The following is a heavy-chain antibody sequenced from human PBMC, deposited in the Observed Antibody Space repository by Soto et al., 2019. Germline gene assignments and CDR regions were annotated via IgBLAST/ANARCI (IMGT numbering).Heavy chain of an antibody. CDR1: GFTFSVYA. D-gene: IGHD3-10*01. V-gene: IGHV3-23*01. CDR2: ISGSGDST. CDR3: ANALYGGFTY. J-gene: IGHJ4*02. Sequence: EVRLLESGGGLVQPGGSLRLSCAASGFTFSVYAMSWVREAPGKGLEWVSGISGSGDSTHYAVSVKGRFTVSRDNSKSMLYLQTNRLSAEDTAMYFCANALYGGFTYWGQGTLVTVSS.